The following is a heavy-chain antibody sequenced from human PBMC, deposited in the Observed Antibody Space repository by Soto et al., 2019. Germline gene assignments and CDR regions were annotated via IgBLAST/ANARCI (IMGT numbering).Heavy chain of an antibody. J-gene: IGHJ4*02. D-gene: IGHD3-22*01. V-gene: IGHV3-30-3*01. CDR2: ISYDGSNK. CDR3: ARDPYYYDSSGYYYPGY. CDR1: GFTFSSYA. Sequence: PGGSLRLSCAASGFTFSSYAMHWVRQAPGKGLEWVAVISYDGSNKYYADSVKGRFTISRDNSKNTLYLQMNSLRAEDTAVYYCARDPYYYDSSGYYYPGYWGQGTLVTVSS.